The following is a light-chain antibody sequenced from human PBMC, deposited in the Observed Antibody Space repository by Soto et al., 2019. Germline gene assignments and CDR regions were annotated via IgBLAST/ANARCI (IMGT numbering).Light chain of an antibody. CDR2: NYN. Sequence: QSVLTQPPSASGTPGQRVTISCSGSSSNIGIKAVNWYQQLPGTAPKLLIYNYNQRPSGVPDRFSGSKSGTSASLAINGLQSEDEADYYCAAWDDSLHGSFVFGTGTKLTVL. CDR1: SSNIGIKA. J-gene: IGLJ1*01. V-gene: IGLV1-44*01. CDR3: AAWDDSLHGSFV.